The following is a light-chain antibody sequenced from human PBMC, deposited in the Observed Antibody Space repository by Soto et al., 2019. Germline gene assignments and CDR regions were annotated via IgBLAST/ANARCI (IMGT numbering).Light chain of an antibody. CDR3: QQGDS. CDR1: QSVSSN. Sequence: EIVMTQSPATLSVSPGERATLSCRASQSVSSNLAWYQQKPGQAPRLLIYGAYLRATGVPVRFSGSGSGTEFTLSIRSLQAEDFAVYYCQQGDSFGQGTKLEIK. J-gene: IGKJ2*03. CDR2: GAY. V-gene: IGKV3-15*01.